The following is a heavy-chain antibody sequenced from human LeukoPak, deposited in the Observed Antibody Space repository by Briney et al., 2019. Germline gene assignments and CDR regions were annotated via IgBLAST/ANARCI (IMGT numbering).Heavy chain of an antibody. CDR2: ISSSSSTI. V-gene: IGHV3-48*04. D-gene: IGHD2-21*02. CDR3: AKDRGDLPPYFDY. Sequence: PGGSLRLSCAASGFTFSSYNINWVRQAPGKGLEWVSYISSSSSTIYYADSVKGRVTISRDNAKNSLYLQMNSLRAEDTAVYYCAKDRGDLPPYFDYWGQGTLVTVSS. J-gene: IGHJ4*02. CDR1: GFTFSSYN.